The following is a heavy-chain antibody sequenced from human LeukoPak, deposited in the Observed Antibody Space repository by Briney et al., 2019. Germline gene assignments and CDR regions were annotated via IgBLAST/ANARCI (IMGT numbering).Heavy chain of an antibody. CDR2: INPNSGGT. CDR3: ARAPPGRSPPLPSRRITMIVQSPLDY. Sequence: GASVKVSCKASGYTFTGYYMHWVRQAPGQGLEWMGWINPNSGGTNYAQKFQGRVTMTRDTSISTAYMELSRLRSDDTAVYYCARAPPGRSPPLPSRRITMIVQSPLDYWGQGTLVTVSS. V-gene: IGHV1-2*02. D-gene: IGHD3-22*01. J-gene: IGHJ4*02. CDR1: GYTFTGYY.